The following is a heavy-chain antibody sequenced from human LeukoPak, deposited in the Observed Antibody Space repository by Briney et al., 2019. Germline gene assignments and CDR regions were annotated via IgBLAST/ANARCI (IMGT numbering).Heavy chain of an antibody. CDR3: ARDQGGSSWYQTDY. CDR1: GFTFSSYA. Sequence: GGSLRLSCAASGFTFSSYAMSWVRQAPGKGLEWVSYISSSSSTIYYADSVKGRFTISRDNAKNSLYLQMNSLRDEDTAVYYCARDQGGSSWYQTDYWGQGTLVTVSS. D-gene: IGHD6-13*01. V-gene: IGHV3-48*02. CDR2: ISSSSSTI. J-gene: IGHJ4*02.